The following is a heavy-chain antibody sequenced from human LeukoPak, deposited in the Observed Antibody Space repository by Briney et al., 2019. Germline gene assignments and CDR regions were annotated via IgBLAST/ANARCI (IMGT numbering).Heavy chain of an antibody. CDR1: GGTFSSYA. CDR3: ERDKEEWDTAMQFDY. D-gene: IGHD5-18*01. CDR2: IIPIFGTA. V-gene: IGHV1-69*06. Sequence: SVKVSCKASGGTFSSYAIRRVRQAPGQGLEWMGGIIPIFGTANYAQKFQGRVTFTADKSTSTAYMELRSLSSKATAAYDCERDKEEWDTAMQFDYWGQGTLVNVSS. J-gene: IGHJ4*02.